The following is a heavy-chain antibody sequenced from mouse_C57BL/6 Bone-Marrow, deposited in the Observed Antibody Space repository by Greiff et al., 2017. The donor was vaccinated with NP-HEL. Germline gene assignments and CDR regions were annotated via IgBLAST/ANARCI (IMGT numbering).Heavy chain of an antibody. D-gene: IGHD4-1*01. V-gene: IGHV2-9*01. Sequence: VHLVESGPGLVAPSQSLSITCTVSGFSFTSYGVDWVPQPPGKGLEWLGVIWGGGSTNYNSALMSRLSISQDNSKSQVCLKMNSLQTDDTAMYYCAKQILTGDFDYWGQGTTLTVSS. CDR1: GFSFTSYG. CDR2: IWGGGST. CDR3: AKQILTGDFDY. J-gene: IGHJ2*01.